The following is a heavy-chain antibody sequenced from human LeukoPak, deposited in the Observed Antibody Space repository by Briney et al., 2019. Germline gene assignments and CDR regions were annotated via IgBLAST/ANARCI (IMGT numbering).Heavy chain of an antibody. Sequence: SETLSLTCTLSGDSLSRYYWSWIRQPPGKGGEWIGYIYYSGSTNYNPSLKSRVTISVDTSKNQFSLKLSSVTAADTAVYYCARGSPSIAARPSGPIDYWGQGTLVTVSS. CDR2: IYYSGST. CDR1: GDSLSRYY. CDR3: ARGSPSIAARPSGPIDY. J-gene: IGHJ4*02. V-gene: IGHV4-59*01. D-gene: IGHD6-6*01.